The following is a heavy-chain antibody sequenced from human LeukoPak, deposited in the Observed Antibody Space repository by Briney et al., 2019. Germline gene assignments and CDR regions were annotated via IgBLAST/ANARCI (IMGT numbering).Heavy chain of an antibody. CDR2: ISSSGSNI. J-gene: IGHJ6*03. CDR3: AAARPVAGGIPDYDYYSMDV. Sequence: GGSLRLSCAASGFTFSDYYMRWIRQAPGRGLEWVSYISSSGSNIYYADSVKGRFTISRDNPKNSLYLQMNSLRAEDTAGYYCAAARPVAGGIPDYDYYSMDVWGKGTTVTVSS. V-gene: IGHV3-11*01. D-gene: IGHD3-16*01. CDR1: GFTFSDYY.